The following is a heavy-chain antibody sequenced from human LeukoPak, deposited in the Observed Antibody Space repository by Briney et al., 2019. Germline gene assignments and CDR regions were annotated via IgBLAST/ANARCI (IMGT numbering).Heavy chain of an antibody. J-gene: IGHJ4*02. D-gene: IGHD3-9*01. V-gene: IGHV1-18*01. CDR1: GYTFTSYG. CDR3: ARGPLRCFDWLSKDGTYFDY. CDR2: ISAYNGNT. Sequence: ASVKVSCKASGYTFTSYGISWVRQTPGQGLEWMGWISAYNGNTNYAQKLQGRVTMTTDTSTSTAYMELRSLRSDDTAVYYCARGPLRCFDWLSKDGTYFDYWSQGTLVTVSS.